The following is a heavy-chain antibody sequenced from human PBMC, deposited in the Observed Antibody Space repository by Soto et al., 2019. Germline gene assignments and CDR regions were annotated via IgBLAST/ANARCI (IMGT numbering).Heavy chain of an antibody. CDR3: ARGPFGLVTTTYCFDY. CDR1: GGTFSSYA. V-gene: IGHV1-69*13. J-gene: IGHJ4*02. Sequence: GASVKVSCKASGGTFSSYAISWVRQAPGQGLEWMGGIIPIFGTANYAQKFQGRVTITADESTSTAYMELSSLRSEDTAVYYCARGPFGLVTTTYCFDYWGQGTLVTVSS. CDR2: IIPIFGTA. D-gene: IGHD3-3*01.